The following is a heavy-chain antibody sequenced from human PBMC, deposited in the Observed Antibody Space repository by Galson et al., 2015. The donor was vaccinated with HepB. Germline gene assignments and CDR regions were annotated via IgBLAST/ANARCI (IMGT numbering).Heavy chain of an antibody. D-gene: IGHD2-8*01. CDR2: MSPNSGNT. V-gene: IGHV1-8*02. Sequence: SVKVSCKASGYTFTGYYMHWVRQAPGQGLEWMGWMSPNSGNTGYAQKFQGRVTMTRNTSISTAYMELSSLRSEDTAVYYCARTSTIVLMVYAIFNYYGMDVWGQGTTVTVSS. CDR3: ARTSTIVLMVYAIFNYYGMDV. J-gene: IGHJ6*02. CDR1: GYTFTGYY.